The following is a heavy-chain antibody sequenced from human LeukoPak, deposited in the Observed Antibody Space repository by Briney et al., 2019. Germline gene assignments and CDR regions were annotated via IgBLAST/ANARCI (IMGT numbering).Heavy chain of an antibody. D-gene: IGHD3-22*01. Sequence: ASVKVSCKASGYTFTSYDINWVRQATGQGLEWMGWMNPNSGNTGYAQKFQGRVTMTEDTSTDTAYMELSSLRSEDTAVYYCATRLGDSSGYYGLFDYWGQGTLVTVSS. CDR3: ATRLGDSSGYYGLFDY. V-gene: IGHV1-8*02. J-gene: IGHJ4*02. CDR1: GYTFTSYD. CDR2: MNPNSGNT.